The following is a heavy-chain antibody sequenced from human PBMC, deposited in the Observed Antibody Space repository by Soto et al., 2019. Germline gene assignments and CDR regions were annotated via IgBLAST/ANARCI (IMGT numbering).Heavy chain of an antibody. J-gene: IGHJ3*02. CDR3: ARGLVGATNDDAFDI. Sequence: GASVKVSCKASGYTFTSYAMHWVRQAPGQRLEWMGWINPGIGNTNYAQKFQGRVTITADESTSTAYMELSSLRSDDTAVYYCARGLVGATNDDAFDIWGQGTMVTVSS. CDR1: GYTFTSYA. D-gene: IGHD1-26*01. V-gene: IGHV1-3*01. CDR2: INPGIGNT.